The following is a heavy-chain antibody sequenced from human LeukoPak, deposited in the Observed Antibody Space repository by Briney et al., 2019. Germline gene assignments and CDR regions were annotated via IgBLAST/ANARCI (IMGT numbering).Heavy chain of an antibody. D-gene: IGHD1-1*01. CDR2: TYYRSKWYH. CDR1: LDSRYLQTGA. Sequence: LSLTRVISLDSRYLQTGAWQWTTHSRAGGGGYLGRTYYRSKWYHEYAVSVKSRITINPDTSKNQFSLQLNSVTPEDTAIYYCAILRTASSFDFWGQGTLVTVSS. J-gene: IGHJ4*02. V-gene: IGHV6-1*01. CDR3: AILRTASSFDF.